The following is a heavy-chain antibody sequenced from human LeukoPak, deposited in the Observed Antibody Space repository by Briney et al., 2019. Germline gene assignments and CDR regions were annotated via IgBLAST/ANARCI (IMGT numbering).Heavy chain of an antibody. CDR2: VNPNIT. D-gene: IGHD3-16*01. CDR3: ARYIGGSGWC. V-gene: IGHV1-8*01. Sequence: APVKVSCKASEHTFTNYDINWVRQATGQGLEWMGWVNPNITRYAQKFQGRVTMTRNTSISTAYMELSSLSSEDTAVYYCARYIGGSGWCWGQGALVTVSS. J-gene: IGHJ4*02. CDR1: EHTFTNYD.